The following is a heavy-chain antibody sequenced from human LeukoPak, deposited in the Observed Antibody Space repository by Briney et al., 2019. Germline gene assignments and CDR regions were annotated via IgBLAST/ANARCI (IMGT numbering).Heavy chain of an antibody. CDR1: GFTFSSYA. Sequence: PGGSLRLSCAASGFTFSSYAMHWVRQAPGKGLEGVAVISYDGSNKYYADSVKGRFTISRDNSKNTLYVQMNSLRAEDTAVYYCARDLHYYDSSGYYYWGQGTLVTVSS. CDR2: ISYDGSNK. D-gene: IGHD3-22*01. CDR3: ARDLHYYDSSGYYY. J-gene: IGHJ4*02. V-gene: IGHV3-30*01.